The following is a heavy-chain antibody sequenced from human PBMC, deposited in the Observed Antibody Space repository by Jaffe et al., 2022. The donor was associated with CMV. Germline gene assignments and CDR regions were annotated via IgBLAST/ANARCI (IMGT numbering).Heavy chain of an antibody. CDR2: ISSSSSYI. D-gene: IGHD3-3*01. Sequence: EVQLVESGGGLVKPGGSLRLSCAASGFTFSSYSMNWVRQAPGKGLEWVSSISSSSSYIYYADSVKGRFTISRDNAKNSLYLQMNSLRAEDTAVYYCARAARQNDDFWSGYPIDYWGQGTLVTVSS. CDR3: ARAARQNDDFWSGYPIDY. CDR1: GFTFSSYS. V-gene: IGHV3-21*01. J-gene: IGHJ4*02.